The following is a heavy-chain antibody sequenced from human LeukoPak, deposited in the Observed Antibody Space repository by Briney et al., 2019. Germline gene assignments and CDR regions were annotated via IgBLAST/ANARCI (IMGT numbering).Heavy chain of an antibody. D-gene: IGHD3-3*01. CDR3: ARQRRGYYTIDY. CDR1: GGSISSYY. V-gene: IGHV4-4*09. CDR2: IYTSGST. J-gene: IGHJ4*02. Sequence: SETLSLTCTVSGGSISSYYWSWIRQPPGKGLEWIGYIYTSGSTNYSPSLKSRVTISVDTSKNQFSLKLSSVTAADTAVYYCARQRRGYYTIDYWGQGTLVTVSS.